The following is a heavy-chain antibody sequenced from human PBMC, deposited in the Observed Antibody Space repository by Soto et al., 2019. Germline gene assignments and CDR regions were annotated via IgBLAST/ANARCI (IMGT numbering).Heavy chain of an antibody. Sequence: SETLSLTCTVSGGSVSSGSYYWSWIRQPPGKGLEWIGYIYYSGSTNYNPSLKSRVTISVDTSKNQFSLKLSSVTAADTAVYYCARATTGHNWFEPWGQGTLVTVS. CDR1: GGSVSSGSYY. J-gene: IGHJ5*02. CDR2: IYYSGST. V-gene: IGHV4-61*01. CDR3: ARATTGHNWFEP. D-gene: IGHD4-17*01.